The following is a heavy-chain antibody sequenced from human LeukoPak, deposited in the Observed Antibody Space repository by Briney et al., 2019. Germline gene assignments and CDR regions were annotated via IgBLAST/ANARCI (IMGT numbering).Heavy chain of an antibody. J-gene: IGHJ4*02. CDR2: ISGSGGST. CDR3: ARGGLGSAFDN. CDR1: GFTFSSYV. V-gene: IGHV3-23*01. Sequence: PGGSLRLSCAASGFTFSSYVLSWVRQAPGKGLECVSAISGSGGSTYSADSLTGRFTISRDNSKNTLYLQINSLRTDDTAVFYCARGGLGSAFDNWGQGTLVTVSS. D-gene: IGHD6-19*01.